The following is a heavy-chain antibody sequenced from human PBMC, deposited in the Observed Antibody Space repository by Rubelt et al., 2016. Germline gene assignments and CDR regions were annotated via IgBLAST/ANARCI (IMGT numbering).Heavy chain of an antibody. CDR1: GFTLNNYA. V-gene: IGHV3-21*04. J-gene: IGHJ4*02. Sequence: VQLVESGGGVVQPGRSLRLSCAASGFTLNNYAMHWVRQAPGKGLEWVSSISSSSSYIYYADSLKGRFTMSRDKSNKAGYLQMNSLRAEDTAVYYCARGGDYGDYWGQGTLVTVSS. CDR3: ARGGDYGDY. CDR2: ISSSSSYI.